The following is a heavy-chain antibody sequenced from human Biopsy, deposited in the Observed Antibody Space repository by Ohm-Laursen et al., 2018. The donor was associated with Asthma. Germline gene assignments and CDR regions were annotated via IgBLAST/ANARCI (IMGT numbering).Heavy chain of an antibody. CDR2: IYYSGST. CDR1: GGSINIGDYY. J-gene: IGHJ5*02. CDR3: ARTTYGADGFDL. Sequence: SQTLSLTCTVSGGSINIGDYYWSWIRQHPVKGLEWIGYIYYSGSTYYNPSLKSRVSISLDTSKNQFSLSLTSVTAADTAVYYCARTTYGADGFDLWGQGTLVTVSS. V-gene: IGHV4-31*03. D-gene: IGHD4-17*01.